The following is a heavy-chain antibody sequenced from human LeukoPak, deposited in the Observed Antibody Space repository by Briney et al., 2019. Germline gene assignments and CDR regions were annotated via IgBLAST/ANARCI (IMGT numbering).Heavy chain of an antibody. D-gene: IGHD3-22*01. V-gene: IGHV3-30-3*01. Sequence: PGGSLRLSCAASGFTFSSYAMHWVRQAPGKGLEWVAVISYDGSNKYYADSVKGRFTISRDNSKNTLYLQMNSLRAEDTAVYYCARTLRYYDSSGFDYWGQGTLVTVSS. CDR2: ISYDGSNK. CDR3: ARTLRYYDSSGFDY. J-gene: IGHJ4*02. CDR1: GFTFSSYA.